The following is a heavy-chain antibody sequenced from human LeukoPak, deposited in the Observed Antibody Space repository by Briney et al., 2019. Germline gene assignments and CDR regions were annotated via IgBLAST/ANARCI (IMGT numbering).Heavy chain of an antibody. D-gene: IGHD3-22*01. J-gene: IGHJ3*02. Sequence: SETLSLTCTVSGGSISSYYWSWIRQPPGKGLEWIGSIYYSGSTYYNPSLKSRVTISVDTSKNQFSLRLSSVTAADTAVYYCAGDPAYDYDSSGYFDIWGQGTTVTVSS. V-gene: IGHV4-59*12. CDR1: GGSISSYY. CDR2: IYYSGST. CDR3: AGDPAYDYDSSGYFDI.